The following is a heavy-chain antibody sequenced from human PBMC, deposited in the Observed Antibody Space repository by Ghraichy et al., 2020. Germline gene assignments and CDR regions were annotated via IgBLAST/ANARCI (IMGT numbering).Heavy chain of an antibody. CDR2: ISDNGGTT. J-gene: IGHJ4*02. Sequence: GGSLRLSCSASGFTFSRYTMHWVRQAPGTGLEYVSGISDNGGTTHYTNSVKGRFTISRDNSKNMLFLQMSSVRVEDTAVYHCVKDQKSGGWYEGFDNWGQGTLVTVSS. CDR3: VKDQKSGGWYEGFDN. V-gene: IGHV3-64D*06. CDR1: GFTFSRYT. D-gene: IGHD6-19*01.